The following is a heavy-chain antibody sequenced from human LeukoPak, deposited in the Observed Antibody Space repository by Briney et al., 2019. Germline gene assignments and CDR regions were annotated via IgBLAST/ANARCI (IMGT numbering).Heavy chain of an antibody. J-gene: IGHJ4*02. CDR1: EYRFTSYW. V-gene: IGHV5-51*01. D-gene: IGHD1-26*01. CDR2: IYPGDSDA. Sequence: GESLKISCKGSEYRFTSYWIVWVRQMPGKGLKWMGIIYPGDSDARYSPSFQGQVTISADKSISTAYLQWSSLKASDTAMYYCARRRDLYSGSYYPFDYWGQGALVTVSS. CDR3: ARRRDLYSGSYYPFDY.